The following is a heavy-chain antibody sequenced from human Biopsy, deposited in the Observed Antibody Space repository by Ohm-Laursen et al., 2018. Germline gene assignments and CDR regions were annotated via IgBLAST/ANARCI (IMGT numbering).Heavy chain of an antibody. J-gene: IGHJ5*02. V-gene: IGHV4-39*01. CDR3: ARHPTGFWFDP. CDR2: IYNSETT. CDR1: GDSISTSTTYY. Sequence: PSETLSLTCTVSGDSISTSTTYYWAWLRQPPGKGLEWIGSIYNSETTFYNPSLKSRVAISVDTSTNKFSLKVSSVTAADTALYYCARHPTGFWFDPWGHGTLVTVSS.